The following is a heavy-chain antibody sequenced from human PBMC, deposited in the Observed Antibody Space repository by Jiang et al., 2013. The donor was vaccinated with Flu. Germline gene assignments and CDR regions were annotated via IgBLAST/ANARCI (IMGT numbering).Heavy chain of an antibody. Sequence: YGPGLVKPSQTLSLTCTVSGGSISSGSYYWSWIRQPAGKGLEWIGRIYTSGSTNYNPSLKSRVTISVDTSKNQFSLKLSSVTAADTAVYYCAREYPYYDFWSGYYRSHYYYYGMDVWGQGTTVTVSS. V-gene: IGHV4-61*02. J-gene: IGHJ6*02. CDR1: GGSISSGSYY. D-gene: IGHD3-3*01. CDR2: IYTSGST. CDR3: AREYPYYDFWSGYYRSHYYYYGMDV.